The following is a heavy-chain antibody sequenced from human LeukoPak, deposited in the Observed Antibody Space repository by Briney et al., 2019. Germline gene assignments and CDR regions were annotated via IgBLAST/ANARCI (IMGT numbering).Heavy chain of an antibody. CDR2: ISSSGSTI. D-gene: IGHD3-16*02. Sequence: GGSLRLSCAASGFTFSSYEMNWVRQAPGKGLEWVSYISSSGSTIYYADSVKGRFTISRDNAKNSLYLQMNNLRAEDTAVYYCARVTRQEYDYVWGSYPPGGYFDYWGQGTLVTVSS. CDR1: GFTFSSYE. V-gene: IGHV3-48*03. CDR3: ARVTRQEYDYVWGSYPPGGYFDY. J-gene: IGHJ4*02.